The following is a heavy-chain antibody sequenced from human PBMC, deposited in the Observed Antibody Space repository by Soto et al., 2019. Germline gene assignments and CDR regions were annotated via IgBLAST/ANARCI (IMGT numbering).Heavy chain of an antibody. Sequence: QVHLVQSGAEVKKPGASVKVSCKASGYTFTSYGITWVRQAPGQGLEWMGWISAHNGNTDYAQKHQGGVSLTRDSATSTAYMELRSLISDDTAVYYCARGRYGDYWGQGALVTVSS. J-gene: IGHJ4*02. V-gene: IGHV1-18*01. D-gene: IGHD1-1*01. CDR2: ISAHNGNT. CDR3: ARGRYGDY. CDR1: GYTFTSYG.